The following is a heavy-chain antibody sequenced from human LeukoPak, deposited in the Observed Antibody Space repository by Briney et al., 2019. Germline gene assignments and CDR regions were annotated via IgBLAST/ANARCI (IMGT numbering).Heavy chain of an antibody. CDR3: ARDLTTVTTENYYYYMDV. D-gene: IGHD4-11*01. CDR2: IIPIFGTA. J-gene: IGHJ6*03. CDR1: GGTFSSYA. V-gene: IGHV1-69*05. Sequence: SVKVSCKASGGTFSSYAISWVRQAPGQGLEWVGGIIPIFGTANYAQKFQGRVTITTDESTSTAYMELSSLRSEDTAVYYCARDLTTVTTENYYYYMDVWGKGTTVTVSS.